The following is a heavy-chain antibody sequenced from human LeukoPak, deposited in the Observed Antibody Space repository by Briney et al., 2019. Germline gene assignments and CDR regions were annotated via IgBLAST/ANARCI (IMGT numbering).Heavy chain of an antibody. Sequence: LSLTCAVSGGSISSGGYSWSWIRQPPGKGLEWIGYIYHSGSTYYNPSLKSRVTISVDRSKNQFSLKLSSVTAADTAVYYCARTQYDSSGYYIPYFDYWGQGTLVTVSS. CDR1: GGSISSGGYS. J-gene: IGHJ4*02. CDR2: IYHSGST. D-gene: IGHD3-22*01. CDR3: ARTQYDSSGYYIPYFDY. V-gene: IGHV4-30-2*01.